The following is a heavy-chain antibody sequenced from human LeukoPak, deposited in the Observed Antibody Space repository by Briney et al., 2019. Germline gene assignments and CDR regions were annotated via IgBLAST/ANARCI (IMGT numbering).Heavy chain of an antibody. CDR1: GGSFSGYY. CDR3: GVNKYGGSPDAFDI. V-gene: IGHV4-34*01. D-gene: IGHD5-12*01. Sequence: PSETLSLTCAVYGGSFSGYYWSWIRQPPGKGLEWIGEINHSGSTNYNPSLKSRVTISVDTSKTQFSLKLSSVTAADTAVYYCGVNKYGGSPDAFDIWGQGTMVTVSS. CDR2: INHSGST. J-gene: IGHJ3*02.